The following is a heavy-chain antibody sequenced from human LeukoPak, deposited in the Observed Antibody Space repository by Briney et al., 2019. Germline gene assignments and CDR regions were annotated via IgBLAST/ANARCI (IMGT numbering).Heavy chain of an antibody. CDR1: GYTFTSYW. CDR3: ARQSSTFDY. V-gene: IGHV5-51*01. J-gene: IGHJ4*02. Sequence: GESLKISCEASGYTFTSYWIGWVRQMPGKGLEWMGIIYPGGSDIRYSPSFQGQVTISADKSISTAYLQWSSLKASDTAMYFCARQSSTFDYWGQGTLVTVSS. D-gene: IGHD2-2*01. CDR2: IYPGGSDI.